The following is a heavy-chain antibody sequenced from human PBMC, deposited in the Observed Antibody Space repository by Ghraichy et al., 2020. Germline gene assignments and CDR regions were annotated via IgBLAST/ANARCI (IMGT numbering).Heavy chain of an antibody. CDR2: IYYTGTT. CDR1: DGSISSSSHY. J-gene: IGHJ4*02. D-gene: IGHD1-1*01. V-gene: IGHV4-39*01. Sequence: SETLSLTCTVSDGSISSSSHYWGWIRQPPGKGLEWIGTIYYTGTTYYNPSLMGRVTVSVDTSENQFSLKLTSVTAADTAVYYCARHAGYRNFDYWGQGTLVTVSS. CDR3: ARHAGYRNFDY.